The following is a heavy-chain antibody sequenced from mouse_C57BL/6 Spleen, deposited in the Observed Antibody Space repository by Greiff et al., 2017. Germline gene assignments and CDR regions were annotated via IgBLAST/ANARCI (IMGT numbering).Heavy chain of an antibody. CDR2: INYDGSST. CDR1: GFTFSDYY. Sequence: EVKVVESEGGLVQPGSSMKLSCTASGFTFSDYYMAWVRQVPEKGLEWVANINYDGSSTYYLDSLKSRFIISRDNAKNILYLQMSSLKSEDTATYYCARDRRFLDYWGQGTTLTVSS. J-gene: IGHJ2*01. CDR3: ARDRRFLDY. D-gene: IGHD1-1*01. V-gene: IGHV5-16*01.